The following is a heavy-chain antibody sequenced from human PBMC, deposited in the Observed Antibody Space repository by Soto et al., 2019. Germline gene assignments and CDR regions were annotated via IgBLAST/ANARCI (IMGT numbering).Heavy chain of an antibody. CDR2: ISAHNGNT. CDR3: ARGRYGEY. CDR1: GYTFTSYG. J-gene: IGHJ4*02. V-gene: IGHV1-18*01. Sequence: QVHLVQSGAEVKKPGASVKVSCKGSGYTFTSYGITWVRQAPGQGLEWMGWISAHNGNTDYAQKLQGRVTVTRDPSTSTAYMELSSLRSDDTAVYYCARGRYGEYWGQGALVTVPS. D-gene: IGHD3-10*01.